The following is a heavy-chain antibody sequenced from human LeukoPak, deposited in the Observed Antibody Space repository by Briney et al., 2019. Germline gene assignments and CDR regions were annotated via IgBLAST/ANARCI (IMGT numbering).Heavy chain of an antibody. CDR1: GGSISSYY. CDR3: AGSYCTNGVCYTGGIDY. D-gene: IGHD2-8*01. CDR2: IHYSGST. Sequence: SETLSLTCTVSGGSISSYYWSWIRQPPGKGLEWIGYIHYSGSTNYNPSLKSRVTISVDTSKNQFSLKLSSVTAADTAVYYCAGSYCTNGVCYTGGIDYWGQGTLVTVSS. J-gene: IGHJ4*02. V-gene: IGHV4-59*01.